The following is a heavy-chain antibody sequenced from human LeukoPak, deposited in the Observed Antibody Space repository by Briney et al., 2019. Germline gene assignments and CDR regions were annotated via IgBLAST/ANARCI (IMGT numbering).Heavy chain of an antibody. J-gene: IGHJ4*02. CDR1: GFTINNAW. CDR2: ISYDGSDK. D-gene: IGHD6-13*01. Sequence: GGSLRLSCAASGFTINNAWMNWVRQAPGKGLEWVAVISYDGSDKHYADSVKGRFTISRDNSKNTLYLQMNSLRAEDTAVYYCARDQRAAAAYYFDFWGQGSLVTVSS. V-gene: IGHV3-30-3*01. CDR3: ARDQRAAAAYYFDF.